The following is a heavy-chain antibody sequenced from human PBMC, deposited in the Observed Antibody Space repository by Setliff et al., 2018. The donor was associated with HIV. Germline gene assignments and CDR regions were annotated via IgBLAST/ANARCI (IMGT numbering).Heavy chain of an antibody. CDR2: ITGSGDTI. CDR3: ARSRAAGFDY. D-gene: IGHD6-13*01. CDR1: GFTFSNYE. Sequence: GALRLSCAASGFTFSNYEMSWVRQAPGKGPEWVSYITGSGDTIYYADSVKGRFTMSRDNAKDSVYLQMNTLRVEDTAVYYCARSRAAGFDYWGQGTLVTVSS. V-gene: IGHV3-48*03. J-gene: IGHJ4*02.